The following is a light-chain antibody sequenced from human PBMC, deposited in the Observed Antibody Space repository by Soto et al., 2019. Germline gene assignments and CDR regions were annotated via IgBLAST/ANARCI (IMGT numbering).Light chain of an antibody. CDR1: SSDVGGYNY. J-gene: IGLJ2*01. CDR2: EVS. V-gene: IGLV2-14*01. Sequence: QSALTQPASVSGSPGQSITISCTGSSSDVGGYNYVSWYQHHPGKAPKLIIYEVSNRPPGVSDRFSDSKSGNTASLTISGLQPEDEADYYCNSYTSCITLAVVFGGGTKLTVL. CDR3: NSYTSCITLAVV.